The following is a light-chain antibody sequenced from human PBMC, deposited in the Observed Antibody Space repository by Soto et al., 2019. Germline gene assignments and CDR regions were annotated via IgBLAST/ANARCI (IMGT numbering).Light chain of an antibody. V-gene: IGKV1-5*01. CDR3: HQYNSYTWT. CDR1: QSVSDW. J-gene: IGKJ1*01. CDR2: DAS. Sequence: IQMTQSPSTLSASVGGRVTITCQASQSVSDWLAWYQQKPGKAPKLLIYDASRLESAVPSRFSGSGSQTECTLTISSLHPDDVATYYCHQYNSYTWTFGQGTKVDIK.